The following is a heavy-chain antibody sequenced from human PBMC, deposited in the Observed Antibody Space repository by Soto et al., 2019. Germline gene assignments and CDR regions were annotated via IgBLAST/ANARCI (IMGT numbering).Heavy chain of an antibody. CDR1: GGSFSGYY. D-gene: IGHD3-10*01. CDR3: ASRGALRVPSYYYMDV. Sequence: SQTLSLTCAVYGGSFSGYYWSWIRQPPGKGLEWIGEINHSGSTNYNPSLKSRVTISVDTSKNQFSLKLSSVTAADTAVYYCASRGALRVPSYYYMDVWGKGTTVTVSS. J-gene: IGHJ6*03. V-gene: IGHV4-34*01. CDR2: INHSGST.